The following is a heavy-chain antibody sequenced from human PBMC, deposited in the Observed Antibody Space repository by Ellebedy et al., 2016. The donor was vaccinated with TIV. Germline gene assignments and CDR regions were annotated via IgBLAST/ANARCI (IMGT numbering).Heavy chain of an antibody. Sequence: GESLKISCITSGFTFSDYALTWFRQAPGKGLEWVAFIRSKAYGGTTEYAASVKDRFTISRDDSNSIAYLQMNSLKTEDTGVYYCYLSAGYYGAGTYLGFDPWGQGTLVTVSS. D-gene: IGHD3-10*01. J-gene: IGHJ5*02. V-gene: IGHV3-49*03. CDR1: GFTFSDYA. CDR2: IRSKAYGGTT. CDR3: YLSAGYYGAGTYLGFDP.